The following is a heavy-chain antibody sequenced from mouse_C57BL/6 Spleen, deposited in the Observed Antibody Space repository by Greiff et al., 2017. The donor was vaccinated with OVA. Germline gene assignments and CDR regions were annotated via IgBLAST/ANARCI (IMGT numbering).Heavy chain of an antibody. Sequence: QVQLQQPGAELVRPGTSVKLSCKASGYTFTSYWMHWVKQRPGQGLEWIGVIDPSDSYTNYNQKFKGKATLTVDTSSSTAYMQLSSLTSEDSAVYYCARPTLGPYFDYWGQGTTLTVSS. CDR1: GYTFTSYW. V-gene: IGHV1-59*01. D-gene: IGHD4-1*01. CDR3: ARPTLGPYFDY. J-gene: IGHJ2*01. CDR2: IDPSDSYT.